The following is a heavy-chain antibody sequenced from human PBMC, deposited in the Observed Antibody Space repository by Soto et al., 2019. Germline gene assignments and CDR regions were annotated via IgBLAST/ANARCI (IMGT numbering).Heavy chain of an antibody. V-gene: IGHV1-3*01. CDR3: ARGEQWLVPYFDY. CDR1: GYTFTSYA. J-gene: IGHJ4*02. Sequence: ASLKVSCKASGYTFTSYAMHWVRQAPGQRLEWMGWINAGNGNTKYSQKFQGRVTITRDTSASTAYMELSSLRSEDTAVYYCARGEQWLVPYFDYWGQGTLVTVSS. D-gene: IGHD6-19*01. CDR2: INAGNGNT.